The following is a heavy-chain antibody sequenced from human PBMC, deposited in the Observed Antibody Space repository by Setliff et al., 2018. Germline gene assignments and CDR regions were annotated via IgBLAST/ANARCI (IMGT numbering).Heavy chain of an antibody. CDR2: INWNSRSV. CDR3: AKDSDYDFLTGSYMDV. CDR1: GFSFANYA. Sequence: PGGSLRLSCAASGFSFANYAMHWVRQVPGKGLEWVSGINWNSRSVAHAVSVRGRFTISRDNAKNSLYLQMNSLRREDTAVYYCAKDSDYDFLTGSYMDVWGKGTTVTVSS. D-gene: IGHD3-9*01. V-gene: IGHV3-9*01. J-gene: IGHJ6*03.